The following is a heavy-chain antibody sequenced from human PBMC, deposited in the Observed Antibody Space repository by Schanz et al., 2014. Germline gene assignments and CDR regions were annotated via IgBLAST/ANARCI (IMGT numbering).Heavy chain of an antibody. Sequence: EVQLVESGGGLVQPGGSLRLSCAASGFTFSTYAMTWVRQAPGKGLEWVSSISIRGGNTYYTDSVKGRFTISRDNSKNNLDLPFTRLSSSPPXFSYCVKEGTVVSGSPRDYWGQGALVTVSS. D-gene: IGHD3-10*01. V-gene: IGHV3-23*04. CDR2: ISIRGGNT. CDR1: GFTFSTYA. CDR3: VKEGTVVSGSPRDY. J-gene: IGHJ4*02.